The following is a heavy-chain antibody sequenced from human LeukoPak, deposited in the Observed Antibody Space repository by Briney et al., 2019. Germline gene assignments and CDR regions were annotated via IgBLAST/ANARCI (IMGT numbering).Heavy chain of an antibody. J-gene: IGHJ4*02. Sequence: SETLSLTCTVSGGSISSYYWSWIRQPPGKGLDWIGYISYCGRTNYNPSLKSRVTTSVDTSKNQFSLKLSSVTAADTAINYCARLYSSSLGRVFDYWGQGTMVTVSS. V-gene: IGHV4-59*01. CDR1: GGSISSYY. CDR2: ISYCGRT. CDR3: ARLYSSSLGRVFDY. D-gene: IGHD6-13*01.